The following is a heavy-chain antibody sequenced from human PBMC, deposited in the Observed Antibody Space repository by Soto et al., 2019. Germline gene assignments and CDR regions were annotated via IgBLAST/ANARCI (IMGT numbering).Heavy chain of an antibody. CDR3: AMVDVYVTPSPQDV. Sequence: QVQLVQSGAEVKNPGASVKVSCKASGYSFTSYGIGWVRQAPGQGLEWMGWINAYNGNTNYAQNLQGRVTLTTDTSTSTAYMELRSLRSNDTAVYYCAMVDVYVTPSPQDVWGQGTTVTVSS. V-gene: IGHV1-18*01. CDR2: INAYNGNT. J-gene: IGHJ6*02. CDR1: GYSFTSYG. D-gene: IGHD3-16*01.